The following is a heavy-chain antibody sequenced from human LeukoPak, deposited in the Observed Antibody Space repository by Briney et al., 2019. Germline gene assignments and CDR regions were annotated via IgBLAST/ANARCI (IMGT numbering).Heavy chain of an antibody. V-gene: IGHV3-30*03. Sequence: GRSLRLSCAASGFTFSGYGMHWVRQAPGKGLEWVAVISYDGSNKYYADSVKGRFTISRDNSKNTLYLQMNSLRAEDTAVYYCATNTAMDYYFDYWGQGTLVTVSS. CDR2: ISYDGSNK. CDR1: GFTFSGYG. CDR3: ATNTAMDYYFDY. D-gene: IGHD5-18*01. J-gene: IGHJ4*02.